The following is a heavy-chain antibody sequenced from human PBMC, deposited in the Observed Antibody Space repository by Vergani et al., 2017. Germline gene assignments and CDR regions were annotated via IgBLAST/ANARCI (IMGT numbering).Heavy chain of an antibody. CDR2: ISSSSSYI. CDR3: ARDNSFPKTYYDFWSGYYTFDY. V-gene: IGHV3-21*01. CDR1: GFTFSSYS. Sequence: EVQLVESGGGLVKPGGSLRLSCAASGFTFSSYSMNWVRQAPGKGLEWVSSISSSSSYIYYADSVKGRFTISRDNAKNSLYLQMNSLRAEDTAVYYCARDNSFPKTYYDFWSGYYTFDYWGQGTLVTVSS. D-gene: IGHD3-3*01. J-gene: IGHJ4*02.